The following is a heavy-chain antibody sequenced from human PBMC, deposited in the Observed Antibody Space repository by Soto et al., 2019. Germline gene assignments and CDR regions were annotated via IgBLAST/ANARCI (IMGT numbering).Heavy chain of an antibody. D-gene: IGHD6-19*01. CDR1: GYTFTSYG. CDR2: ISPYFGKT. CDR3: ARDLQAVAGTIDY. Sequence: ASVKVSCKSSGYTFTSYGYTWVRQAPGQGLEWLGWISPYFGKTNYAQKFQGRMTLTTDTSMGTAFMELKSLRSDDAAVYYCARDLQAVAGTIDYWGRGTPVTVSS. J-gene: IGHJ4*02. V-gene: IGHV1-18*01.